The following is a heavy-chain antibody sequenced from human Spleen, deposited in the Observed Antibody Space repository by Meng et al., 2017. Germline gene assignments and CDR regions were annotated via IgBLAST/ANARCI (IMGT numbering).Heavy chain of an antibody. J-gene: IGHJ4*02. Sequence: GESLKISCAVSGFTVSDTYMTWVRQAPGKGLEWVSLIQSGGRTYYADPVRGRFTISRDNAKNSLYLQMNSLRAEDTAVYYCAASSWYYFDYWGQGTLVTVSS. CDR2: IQSGGRT. D-gene: IGHD6-13*01. V-gene: IGHV3-66*01. CDR3: AASSWYYFDY. CDR1: GFTVSDTY.